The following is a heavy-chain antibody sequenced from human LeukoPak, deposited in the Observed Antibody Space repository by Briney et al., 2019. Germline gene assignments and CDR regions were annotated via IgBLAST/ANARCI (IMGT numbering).Heavy chain of an antibody. CDR2: ITNSGST. Sequence: SETLSLTCTVSGVSISGQLWCWIRQPAGKGLEWIGRITNSGSTNYNPSLKTRVTISGDKSKNQFSLRLTPVTAADTAVYYCARYEHGSIVHWGQGTLVTVSS. CDR3: ARYEHGSIVH. D-gene: IGHD1/OR15-1a*01. V-gene: IGHV4-4*07. J-gene: IGHJ4*02. CDR1: GVSISGQL.